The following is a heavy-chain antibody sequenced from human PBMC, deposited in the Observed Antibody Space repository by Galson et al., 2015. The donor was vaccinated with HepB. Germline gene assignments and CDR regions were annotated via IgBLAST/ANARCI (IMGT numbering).Heavy chain of an antibody. J-gene: IGHJ4*02. V-gene: IGHV1-2*02. CDR2: INPNSGGT. Sequence: SVKVSCKASGYTFTGYYMYWVRQAPGQGLEWMGWINPNSGGTNYAQKFQGRVTMTRDTSISTAYMELSRLRSDDTAVYYCARDSAVAGTGDYWGQGTLVTVSS. CDR1: GYTFTGYY. CDR3: ARDSAVAGTGDY. D-gene: IGHD6-19*01.